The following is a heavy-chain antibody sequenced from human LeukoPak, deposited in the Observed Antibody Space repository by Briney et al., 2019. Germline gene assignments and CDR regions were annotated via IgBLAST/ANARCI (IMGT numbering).Heavy chain of an antibody. J-gene: IGHJ6*03. V-gene: IGHV1-18*01. CDR3: ARGLATIDFGYYYMDV. CDR2: ISAYNGNT. Sequence: GASVKVSCKASGYTFTSYGISWVRQAPGQGLEWMGWISAYNGNTNYAQKLQGRVTMTTDTSTSTAYMELRSLRSDDTAVYYCARGLATIDFGYYYMDVWGKGTTVTVSS. CDR1: GYTFTSYG. D-gene: IGHD5-24*01.